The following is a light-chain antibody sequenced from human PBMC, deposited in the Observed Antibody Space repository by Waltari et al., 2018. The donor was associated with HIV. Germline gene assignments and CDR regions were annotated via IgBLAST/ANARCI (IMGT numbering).Light chain of an antibody. J-gene: IGLJ2*01. CDR1: RSNIGSNS. Sequence: VTISCSGRRSNIGSNSVNWYQQLPGTAPKLVISDDNRRPSGVPDRFSGSKSGTSASLAISGLQSEDEADYYCAAWDDNLNGLFGGGTKLTVL. CDR2: DDN. CDR3: AAWDDNLNGL. V-gene: IGLV1-44*01.